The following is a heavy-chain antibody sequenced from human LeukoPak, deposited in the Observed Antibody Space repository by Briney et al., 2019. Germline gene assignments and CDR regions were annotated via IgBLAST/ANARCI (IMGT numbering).Heavy chain of an antibody. Sequence: PGGSLRLSCAVSGFTVTNAWMSWVRQAPGKGLEWVGRIKDRTDGGTTDYAAPVKVRFTISRDDSKNTLYLQMNSLKTEDTAVYYCTTGTWFFRDFWGQGTLVTVSS. D-gene: IGHD3-22*01. CDR2: IKDRTDGGTT. CDR3: TTGTWFFRDF. J-gene: IGHJ4*02. V-gene: IGHV3-15*01. CDR1: GFTVTNAW.